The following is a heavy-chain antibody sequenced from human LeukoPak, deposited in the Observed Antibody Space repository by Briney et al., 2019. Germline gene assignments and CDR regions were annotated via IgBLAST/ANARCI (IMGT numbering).Heavy chain of an antibody. Sequence: GGSLRLSCEASGFTFSSYGMHWVRQAPGKGLEWVALIRYDGSNKYYADSVKGRFTISRDNAKNSLYLQMNSLRAEDTAVYYCAREYYDSSGYGANGAFDIWGQGTMVTVSS. D-gene: IGHD3-22*01. V-gene: IGHV3-30*02. CDR1: GFTFSSYG. J-gene: IGHJ3*02. CDR2: IRYDGSNK. CDR3: AREYYDSSGYGANGAFDI.